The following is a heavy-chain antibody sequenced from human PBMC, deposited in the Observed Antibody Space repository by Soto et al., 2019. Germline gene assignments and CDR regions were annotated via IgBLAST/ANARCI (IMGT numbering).Heavy chain of an antibody. D-gene: IGHD6-19*01. CDR1: GGSISSSSYY. CDR2: IYYSGST. CDR3: ASLPSRSGWYRDY. Sequence: SETLSLTCTVSGGSISSSSYYWGWIRQPPGKGLEWIGSIYYSGSTYYNPSLKSRVTISVDTSKNQFSLKLSSVTAADTAVYYCASLPSRSGWYRDYWGQGTLVTVSS. J-gene: IGHJ4*02. V-gene: IGHV4-39*01.